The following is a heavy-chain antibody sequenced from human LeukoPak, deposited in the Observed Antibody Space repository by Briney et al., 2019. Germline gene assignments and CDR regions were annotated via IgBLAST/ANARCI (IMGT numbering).Heavy chain of an antibody. CDR3: ARHYSGCVFDY. CDR1: GGSISSYY. J-gene: IGHJ4*02. CDR2: IYYSGST. V-gene: IGHV4-59*08. D-gene: IGHD3-22*01. Sequence: PSETLSPTCTVSGGSISSYYWSWIRQPPGKGLEWIGYIYYSGSTNYNPSLKSRVTISVDTSKNQFSLKLSSVTAADTAVYYCARHYSGCVFDYWGQGTLVTVSS.